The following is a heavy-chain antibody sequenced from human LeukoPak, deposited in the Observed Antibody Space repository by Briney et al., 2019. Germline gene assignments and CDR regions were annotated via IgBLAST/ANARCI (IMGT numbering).Heavy chain of an antibody. Sequence: GGSLRLSCAASGFTFSNYAMHWVRQAPGKGLEWVAFIRHDGNDIYYADSVKGRFTISRDNAKNSLYLQMNSLRAEDTAVYYCARDGSDAFDIWGQGTMVTVSS. V-gene: IGHV3-30*02. D-gene: IGHD1-1*01. J-gene: IGHJ3*02. CDR2: IRHDGNDI. CDR1: GFTFSNYA. CDR3: ARDGSDAFDI.